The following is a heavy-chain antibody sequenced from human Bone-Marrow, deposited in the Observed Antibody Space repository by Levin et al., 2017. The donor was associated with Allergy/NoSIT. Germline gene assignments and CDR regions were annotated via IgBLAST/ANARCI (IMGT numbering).Heavy chain of an antibody. CDR2: ISSSGYTT. CDR3: ARPIGYSYGPYNF. CDR1: GFTFSSYA. Sequence: LSLTCAASGFTFSSYAMNWVRQAPGKGLEWVSAISSSGYTTYYADSVKGRFTMSRDNSKNTVYLEMNSLRVEDTAIYYCARPIGYSYGPYNFWGQGTLVTVSS. D-gene: IGHD5-18*01. J-gene: IGHJ4*02. V-gene: IGHV3-23*01.